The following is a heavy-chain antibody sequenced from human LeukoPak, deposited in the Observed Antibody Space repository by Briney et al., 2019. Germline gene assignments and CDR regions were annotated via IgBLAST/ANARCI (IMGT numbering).Heavy chain of an antibody. D-gene: IGHD1-26*01. V-gene: IGHV4-61*08. Sequence: SETLSLTCTVSGVSVRSAGYYWSWIRQPPGGGLEWIGYIYYISNTNYNPSLKSRVTMSLNPSGNQFSLKLNSVTAADTAMYYCARTQSQSGSFRYYFGYWGQGTLVTVSS. CDR3: ARTQSQSGSFRYYFGY. CDR1: GVSVRSAGYY. CDR2: IYYISNT. J-gene: IGHJ4*02.